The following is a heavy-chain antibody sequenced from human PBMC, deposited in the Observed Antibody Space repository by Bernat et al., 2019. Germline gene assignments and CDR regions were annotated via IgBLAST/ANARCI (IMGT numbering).Heavy chain of an antibody. J-gene: IGHJ4*02. CDR1: GYSFTSYW. V-gene: IGHV5-10-1*01. CDR3: ARHVIEGRRSSEGFDY. D-gene: IGHD2/OR15-2a*01. CDR2: IDPSDSYT. Sequence: EVQLVQSGAEVKKPRESLRISCKGSGYSFTSYWISWVRQMPGKGLEWMGRIDPSDSYTNYSPSFQGHVTISADKSISTAYLQWSSLKASDTAMYYCARHVIEGRRSSEGFDYWGQGTLVTVSS.